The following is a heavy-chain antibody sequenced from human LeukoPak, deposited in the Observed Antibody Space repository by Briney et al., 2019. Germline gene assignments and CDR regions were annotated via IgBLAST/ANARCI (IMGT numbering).Heavy chain of an antibody. V-gene: IGHV4-39*01. Sequence: SETLSLTCTVSGGSISSSSYYWSWIRQPPGKGLEWIGSIYYGGSTYYNPSLKSRVTISVDTSKNQFSLKLSSVTAADTAVYYCARYSSGWKYYFDYWGQGTLVTVSS. CDR1: GGSISSSSYY. CDR3: ARYSSGWKYYFDY. J-gene: IGHJ4*02. CDR2: IYYGGST. D-gene: IGHD6-19*01.